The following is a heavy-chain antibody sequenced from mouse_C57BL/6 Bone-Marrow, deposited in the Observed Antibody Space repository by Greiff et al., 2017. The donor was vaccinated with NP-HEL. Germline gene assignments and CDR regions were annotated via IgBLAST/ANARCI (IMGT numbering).Heavy chain of an antibody. D-gene: IGHD2-5*01. Sequence: EVMLVESGEGLVKPGGSLKLSCAASGFTFSSYAMSWVRQTPEKRLEWVAYISSGGDYIYYADTVKGRFTISRDNARNTLYLQMSSLKSEDTAMYYCTREGAYYSNPYWYFDVWGTGTTVTVSS. V-gene: IGHV5-9-1*02. CDR2: ISSGGDYI. CDR3: TREGAYYSNPYWYFDV. J-gene: IGHJ1*03. CDR1: GFTFSSYA.